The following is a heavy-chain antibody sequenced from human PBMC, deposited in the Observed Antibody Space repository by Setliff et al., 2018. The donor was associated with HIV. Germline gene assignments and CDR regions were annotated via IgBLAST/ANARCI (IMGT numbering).Heavy chain of an antibody. J-gene: IGHJ5*02. D-gene: IGHD3-3*01. CDR2: IRYDGNKK. CDR1: GFGFGSHG. CDR3: AKDPSVTIFGVITHNWFDP. Sequence: GGSLRLSCAASGFGFGSHGMHWVRQAPGKGLEWVAFIRYDGNKKYYVDSVKGRFTISRDNSKDTLFLQMDSLRAEDTAVYYCAKDPSVTIFGVITHNWFDPWGQGTLVTVSS. V-gene: IGHV3-30*02.